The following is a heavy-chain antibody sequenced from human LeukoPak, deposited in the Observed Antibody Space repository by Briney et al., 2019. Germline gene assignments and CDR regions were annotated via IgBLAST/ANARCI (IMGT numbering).Heavy chain of an antibody. Sequence: WASVKVSCKASGYTFTSYGISWVRQAPGQGREWMGWISAYNGNTNYAQKLQGRVTMTTDTSTSTAYMELRSLRSDDTAVYYCALQLLGGYDQFDYWGQGTLVTVSS. J-gene: IGHJ4*02. CDR2: ISAYNGNT. CDR3: ALQLLGGYDQFDY. D-gene: IGHD5-12*01. V-gene: IGHV1-18*04. CDR1: GYTFTSYG.